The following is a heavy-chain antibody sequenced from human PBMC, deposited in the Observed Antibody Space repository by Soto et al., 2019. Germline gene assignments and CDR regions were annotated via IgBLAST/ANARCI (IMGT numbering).Heavy chain of an antibody. J-gene: IGHJ4*02. Sequence: QVQLVQSGAEVKKPGASVKVSCKASGYTFSAFYIHWFRQASGEGLQWMGVFNPSSGATEYVQKFEVKDILTCDTPTNTAYMVRSSLESDDTATYYFARGRAEFNSFTAYTMGDFWGQGTQVPVSS. CDR2: FNPSSGAT. D-gene: IGHD3-10*01. V-gene: IGHV1-46*03. CDR1: GYTFSAFY. CDR3: ARGRAEFNSFTAYTMGDF.